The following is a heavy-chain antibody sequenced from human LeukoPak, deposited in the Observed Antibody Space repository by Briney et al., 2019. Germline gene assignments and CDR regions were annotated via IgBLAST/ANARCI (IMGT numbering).Heavy chain of an antibody. Sequence: PGGSLRLSCAASGFTFSGYAMSWVRQAPGKGLEWVSAISGSGGSTYYADSVKGRFTISRDNSKNTLYLQMNSLRAEDTAVYYCAKSSRPGIAAAGTNFDYWGQGTLVTVSS. D-gene: IGHD6-13*01. CDR2: ISGSGGST. CDR3: AKSSRPGIAAAGTNFDY. CDR1: GFTFSGYA. J-gene: IGHJ4*02. V-gene: IGHV3-23*01.